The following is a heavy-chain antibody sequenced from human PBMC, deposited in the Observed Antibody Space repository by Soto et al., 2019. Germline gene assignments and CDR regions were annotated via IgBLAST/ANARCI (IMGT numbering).Heavy chain of an antibody. D-gene: IGHD5-18*01. CDR2: ISYDETHK. CDR1: GVTFSNYG. Sequence: XGALRLSCVASGVTFSNYGMHWVRQTPDRGLEGVATISYDETHKYYAGSVKGRFTISRDNSKNTLFLEMNSLRPEDTAVYYCAKDRQDGYGANRLYGLDVWGQGTTVTVSS. V-gene: IGHV3-30*18. CDR3: AKDRQDGYGANRLYGLDV. J-gene: IGHJ6*02.